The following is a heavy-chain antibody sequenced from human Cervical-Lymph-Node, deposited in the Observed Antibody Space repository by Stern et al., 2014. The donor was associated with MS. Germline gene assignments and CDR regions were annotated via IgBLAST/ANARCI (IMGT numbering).Heavy chain of an antibody. V-gene: IGHV3-23*04. D-gene: IGHD4-17*01. J-gene: IGHJ4*02. CDR2: MSGSGGST. CDR1: GFTFSSYA. CDR3: AKSTVTSLSDY. Sequence: EVQLVESGGGLVQPGGSLRLSCAASGFTFSSYAMSWVRQAPGKGLAWGSAMSGSGGSTYYADSVKGRFTMSRDNSKNTLYLQMNSLRAEDTAVYYGAKSTVTSLSDYWGQGTLVTVSS.